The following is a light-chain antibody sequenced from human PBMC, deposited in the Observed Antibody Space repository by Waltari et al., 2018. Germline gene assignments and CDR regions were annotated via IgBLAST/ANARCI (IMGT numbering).Light chain of an antibody. J-gene: IGLJ2*01. Sequence: SSELTQPPSVTVSPGQTAKITCSGDALATQYCYWYPQKPGQAPVLLIYNDTGRPSGIPERFSGSSSGTTVTLTVSGVQAEDEADYYCQSTDRSVFFGGGTKLTVL. V-gene: IGLV3-25*03. CDR1: ALATQY. CDR2: NDT. CDR3: QSTDRSVF.